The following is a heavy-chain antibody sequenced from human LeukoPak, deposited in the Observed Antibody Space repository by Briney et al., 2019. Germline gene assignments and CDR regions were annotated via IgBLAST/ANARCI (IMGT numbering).Heavy chain of an antibody. CDR2: ISLRGLT. CDR3: SRESGAFCPSGY. D-gene: IGHD1-26*01. V-gene: IGHV4-4*02. CDR1: GGSISSTNW. J-gene: IGHJ4*02. Sequence: PSGTLSLTCGVSGGSISSTNWWSWVRQPPGQGLEWIGEISLRGLTNYNPSLKRRVTMSLDKSKNLLSLNLTSVTAADTAVYYCSRESGAFCPSGYWGQGTLVTVSS.